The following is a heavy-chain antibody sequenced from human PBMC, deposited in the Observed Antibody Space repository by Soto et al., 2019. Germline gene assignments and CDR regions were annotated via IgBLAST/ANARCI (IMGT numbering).Heavy chain of an antibody. Sequence: PGGSMRLSCAASGFTLSSYGMHLVRKAPGEGLEWVAVIWYAVSNKDYADSVTGRFTISSYKSKNTLYLQMNSQSAEDTAAYYCARAYYYDCSGYCGYGGQGTLVTVSS. CDR1: GFTLSSYG. CDR3: ARAYYYDCSGYCGY. D-gene: IGHD3-22*01. V-gene: IGHV3-33*01. J-gene: IGHJ4*02. CDR2: IWYAVSNK.